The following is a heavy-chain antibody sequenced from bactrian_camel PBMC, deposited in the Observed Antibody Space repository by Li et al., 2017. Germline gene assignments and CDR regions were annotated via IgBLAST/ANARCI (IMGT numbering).Heavy chain of an antibody. Sequence: HVQLVESGGGSVQAGGSLTLSCTASGFTSNSCGMDWYRQAAGNEREWVASLSADGSTRFADSVKGRFTLSKDKDKDTVYLQMNSLKPEDTAIYYCAAGGGYCSAGFSYWGQGTQVTVS. CDR2: LSADGST. D-gene: IGHD2*01. V-gene: IGHV3S53*01. CDR3: AAGGGYCSAGFSY. CDR1: GFTSNSCG. J-gene: IGHJ6*01.